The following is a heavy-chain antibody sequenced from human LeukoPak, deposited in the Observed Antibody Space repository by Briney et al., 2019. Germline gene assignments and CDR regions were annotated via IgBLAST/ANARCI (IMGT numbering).Heavy chain of an antibody. D-gene: IGHD1-26*01. Sequence: SETLSLTCTLSGGSVGSGDYYWSWIRQPPGKGLEWIGEINHSGSTNYNPSLKSRVTISVDTSKNQFSLKLSSVTAADTAVYYCARRGRIVGATRDHPNAFDIWGQGTMVTVSS. CDR2: INHSGST. J-gene: IGHJ3*02. CDR3: ARRGRIVGATRDHPNAFDI. V-gene: IGHV4-61*08. CDR1: GGSVGSGDYY.